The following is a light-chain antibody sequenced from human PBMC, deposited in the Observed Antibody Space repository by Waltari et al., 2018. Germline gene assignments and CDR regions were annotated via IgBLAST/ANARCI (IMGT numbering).Light chain of an antibody. V-gene: IGLV3-10*01. J-gene: IGLJ3*02. Sequence: PDKYAYWYQQKSAQAPVLVIYDDIKRASGLAERFSGPSSGTMATLTISGAQVEDEADYYCYTSDSGGTKGVFGGGTKLTVL. CDR1: PDKY. CDR3: YTSDSGGTKGV. CDR2: DDI.